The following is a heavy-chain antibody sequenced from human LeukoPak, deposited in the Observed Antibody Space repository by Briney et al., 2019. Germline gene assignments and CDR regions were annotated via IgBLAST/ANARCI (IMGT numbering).Heavy chain of an antibody. D-gene: IGHD1-26*01. J-gene: IGHJ4*02. CDR2: LNWNGSST. V-gene: IGHV3-20*04. Sequence: GGSLRLSCAASGFSFDDYVMSWVRQAPWKGLEWVSGLNWNGSSTGYADSVNGRFTISRDNAKNSLNLQMNSLRAEDTALYYCARAPIVGASMSDDYWGQGTLVTVSS. CDR1: GFSFDDYV. CDR3: ARAPIVGASMSDDY.